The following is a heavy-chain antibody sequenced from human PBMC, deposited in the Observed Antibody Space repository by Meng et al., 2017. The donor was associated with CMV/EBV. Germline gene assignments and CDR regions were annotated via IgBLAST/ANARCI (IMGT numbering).Heavy chain of an antibody. CDR2: ISYDGSNK. Sequence: GESLKISCAASGFTFSSYAMHWVRQAPGKGLEWVAVISYDGSNKYYADSVKGRFTISRDNSKNTLYLQMNSLSAEDTAVYYCARDVVPAAIPRWYFDLWGRGTLVTVSS. V-gene: IGHV3-30*04. CDR1: GFTFSSYA. J-gene: IGHJ2*01. CDR3: ARDVVPAAIPRWYFDL. D-gene: IGHD2-2*02.